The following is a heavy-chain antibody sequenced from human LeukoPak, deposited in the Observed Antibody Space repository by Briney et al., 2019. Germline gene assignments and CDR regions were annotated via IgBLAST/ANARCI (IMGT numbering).Heavy chain of an antibody. D-gene: IGHD2-15*01. Sequence: SETLSLTCTVAAGSISSYYRSWIRQPPGKGLEWIGYIYYSGSTNYNPSLRSRVTISVASPKIQSSLNLSSVTATDTAVYYCARELLPHDAFDIWGQGTMATVSS. CDR3: ARELLPHDAFDI. CDR1: AGSISSYY. J-gene: IGHJ3*02. CDR2: IYYSGST. V-gene: IGHV4-59*01.